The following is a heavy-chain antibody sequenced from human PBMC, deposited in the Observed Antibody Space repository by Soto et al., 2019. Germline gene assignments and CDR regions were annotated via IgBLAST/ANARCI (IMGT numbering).Heavy chain of an antibody. CDR2: IWYDGSKK. Sequence: GGSLRLSCAASGFTFSSSGMHWVRQAPGKGLEWVAIIWYDGSKKYYADSVKGRFTISRDNSKNTVYLQMNSLRAEDTAVYYCARAPFTIYDTSGYYDYWGQGTLVTVSS. J-gene: IGHJ4*02. V-gene: IGHV3-33*01. D-gene: IGHD3-22*01. CDR1: GFTFSSSG. CDR3: ARAPFTIYDTSGYYDY.